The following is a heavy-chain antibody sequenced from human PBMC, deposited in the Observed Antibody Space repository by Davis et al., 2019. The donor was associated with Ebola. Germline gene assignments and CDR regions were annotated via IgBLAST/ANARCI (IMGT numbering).Heavy chain of an antibody. CDR2: ISGSGGST. D-gene: IGHD6-19*01. Sequence: PGGSLRLSCAASGFTFSSYSMNWVRQAPGKGLEWVSAISGSGGSTYYADSVKGRFTISRDNSKNTLYLQMNSLRAEDTAVYYCARTGYSSGWYVYWGQGTLVTVSS. J-gene: IGHJ4*02. CDR3: ARTGYSSGWYVY. CDR1: GFTFSSYS. V-gene: IGHV3-23*01.